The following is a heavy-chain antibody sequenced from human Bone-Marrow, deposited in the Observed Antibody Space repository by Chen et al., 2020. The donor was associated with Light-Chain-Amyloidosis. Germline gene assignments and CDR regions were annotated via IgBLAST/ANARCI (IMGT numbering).Heavy chain of an antibody. CDR2: IDRGGRK. CDR3: GGGGD. CDR1: GFIVSNNY. Sequence: EVQLVESGGGLVQPGGSLRLSCAASGFIVSNNYMNWVRQAPGRGLEWVSVIDRGGRKSYAASVKGRFTIPRNNSKNTRYFKRNGRGVEDRAVYNCGGGGDGGQGTLVTVSS. D-gene: IGHD3-16*01. V-gene: IGHV3-53*04. J-gene: IGHJ4*02.